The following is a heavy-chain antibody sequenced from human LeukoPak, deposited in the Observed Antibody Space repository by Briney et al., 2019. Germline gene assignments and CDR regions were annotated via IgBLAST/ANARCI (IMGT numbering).Heavy chain of an antibody. Sequence: ASVKVSCKASGYTFTGYYMHWVRQAPGQGLELRGRINPNSGGTNYAQKFQGRVTMTRDTSISTAYMELSRLRSDDTAVYYCARDRVNRGNYYMDVWGKGTTVTVSS. CDR3: ARDRVNRGNYYMDV. CDR1: GYTFTGYY. CDR2: INPNSGGT. J-gene: IGHJ6*03. D-gene: IGHD1-14*01. V-gene: IGHV1-2*06.